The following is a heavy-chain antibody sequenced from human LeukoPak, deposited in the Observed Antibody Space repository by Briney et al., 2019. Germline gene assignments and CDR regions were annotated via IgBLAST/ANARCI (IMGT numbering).Heavy chain of an antibody. Sequence: PSETLSLTCTVSGGSISSYYWSWIRQPPGKGLEWIGEINHSGSTNYNPSLKSRVTISVDTSKNQFSLKLSSVTAADTAVYYCARDRTVTTFYWFDPWGQGTLVTVSS. V-gene: IGHV4-34*01. CDR3: ARDRTVTTFYWFDP. D-gene: IGHD4-17*01. CDR1: GGSISSYY. CDR2: INHSGST. J-gene: IGHJ5*02.